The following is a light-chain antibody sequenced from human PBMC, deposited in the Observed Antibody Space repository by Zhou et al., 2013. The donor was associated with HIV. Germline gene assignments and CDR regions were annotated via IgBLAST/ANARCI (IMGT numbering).Light chain of an antibody. Sequence: DIVLTQSPGTLSLSPGERVTLSCRASESVRSGYLAWYQQTLGRAPRLLIYGASNRATGIPDRFSGSGSGTDFTLTISRLEPEDFAVYYCQQYGSSPVTFGGGTKVEIK. CDR2: GAS. V-gene: IGKV3-20*01. CDR1: ESVRSGY. J-gene: IGKJ4*01. CDR3: QQYGSSPVT.